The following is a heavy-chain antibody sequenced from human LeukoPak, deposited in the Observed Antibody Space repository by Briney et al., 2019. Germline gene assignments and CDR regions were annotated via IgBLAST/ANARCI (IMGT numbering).Heavy chain of an antibody. V-gene: IGHV4-39*07. CDR1: GGSISSSSYY. D-gene: IGHD3-10*01. CDR2: IYYSGST. CDR3: LGGIPPSSIDY. J-gene: IGHJ4*02. Sequence: SETLSLTCTVSGGSISSSSYYWGWIRQPPGKGLEWIGSIYYSGSTYYNPSLKSRVTISVDTSKNQFSLKLSSVTAADTAVYYCLGGIPPSSIDYWGQGTLVTVSS.